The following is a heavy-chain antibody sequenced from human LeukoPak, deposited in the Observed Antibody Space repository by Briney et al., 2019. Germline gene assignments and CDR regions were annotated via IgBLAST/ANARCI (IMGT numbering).Heavy chain of an antibody. V-gene: IGHV3-23*01. Sequence: GGSLRLSCAASQLMFSPYAMYWVRQAPGKGLEWVSGISDNGGTAYYADSVKGRFTISRDNSKNMLYLHMNSLRAEDTAVYYCAKRGPVTGTRYFDYWGQGALVTVSS. CDR1: QLMFSPYA. J-gene: IGHJ4*02. CDR3: AKRGPVTGTRYFDY. D-gene: IGHD6-19*01. CDR2: ISDNGGTA.